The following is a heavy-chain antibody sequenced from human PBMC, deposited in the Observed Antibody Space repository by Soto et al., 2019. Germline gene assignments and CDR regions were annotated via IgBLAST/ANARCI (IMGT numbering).Heavy chain of an antibody. J-gene: IGHJ6*02. CDR2: ISYDGSNK. V-gene: IGHV3-30*18. CDR1: GFTFSSYG. Sequence: GGSLRLSCAASGFTFSSYGMHWVRQAPGKGLEWVAVISYDGSNKYYADSVKGRFTISRDNSKNTLYLQMNSLRAEDTAVYYCAKSVXGVPAAMALYYYYGMDVWGQGTTVTVSS. CDR3: AKSVXGVPAAMALYYYYGMDV. D-gene: IGHD2-2*01.